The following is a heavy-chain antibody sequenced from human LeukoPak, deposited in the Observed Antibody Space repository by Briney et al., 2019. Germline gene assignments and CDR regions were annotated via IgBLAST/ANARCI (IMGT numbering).Heavy chain of an antibody. J-gene: IGHJ5*02. V-gene: IGHV3-9*01. Sequence: GGSLRLSCAASGFTFDDYAMHWVRQTPGKGLDWVSGISWNSGNIGYADSVKGRFTISRDNAKNSLYLQMNSLRAEDTAVYYCARSRGVNDWFDPWGQGTLVTVSS. CDR3: ARSRGVNDWFDP. D-gene: IGHD3-10*01. CDR2: ISWNSGNI. CDR1: GFTFDDYA.